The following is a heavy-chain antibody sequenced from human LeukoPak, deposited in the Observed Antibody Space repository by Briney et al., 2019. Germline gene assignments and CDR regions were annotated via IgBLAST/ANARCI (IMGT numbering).Heavy chain of an antibody. J-gene: IGHJ4*02. Sequence: GGSLRLSCAASGFTFSSYGMSWVRQAPGKGLEWVSAISGSGGSTYYADSVKGRFTISRDNSKNTLYLQMNSLRAEDTAVYYCAKDQSVGATHRIDYWGQGTLVTVSS. CDR1: GFTFSSYG. CDR3: AKDQSVGATHRIDY. CDR2: ISGSGGST. D-gene: IGHD1-26*01. V-gene: IGHV3-23*01.